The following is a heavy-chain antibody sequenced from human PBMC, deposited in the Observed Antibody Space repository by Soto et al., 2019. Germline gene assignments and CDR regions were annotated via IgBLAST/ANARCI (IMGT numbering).Heavy chain of an antibody. V-gene: IGHV3-73*01. J-gene: IGHJ5*02. CDR2: IKTKPNNYAT. CDR3: TRSPDADWGAGSCRNWFDP. CDR1: GFTFSDSA. D-gene: IGHD2-15*01. Sequence: EVQLVESGGGLVQPGGSLKLSCAASGFTFSDSAMHWVRQASGKGLEWVGRIKTKPNNYATAYGASVQGRFTISRDDSKSTAYQQMNSLKTEDTALYYCTRSPDADWGAGSCRNWFDPWGQGILVTVSS.